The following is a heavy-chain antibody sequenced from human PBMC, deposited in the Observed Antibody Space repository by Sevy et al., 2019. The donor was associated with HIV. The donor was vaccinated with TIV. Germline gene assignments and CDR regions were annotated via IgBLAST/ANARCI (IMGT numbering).Heavy chain of an antibody. CDR3: ARERAENYYYYGMDV. CDR1: GGTFSSYA. V-gene: IGHV1-69*13. Sequence: ASVKVSCKASGGTFSSYAISWVRQAPGQGPEWMGGIIPIFGTANYAQKFQGRVTITADESTSTAYMELSSLRSEDTAVYYCARERAENYYYYGMDVWGQGTTVTVSS. J-gene: IGHJ6*02. CDR2: IIPIFGTA.